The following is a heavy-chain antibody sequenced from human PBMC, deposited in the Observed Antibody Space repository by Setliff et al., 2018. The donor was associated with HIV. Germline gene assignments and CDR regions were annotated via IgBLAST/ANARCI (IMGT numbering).Heavy chain of an antibody. CDR2: INPSGGST. J-gene: IGHJ6*03. CDR1: GYTFTSYY. V-gene: IGHV1-46*01. CDR3: ARDGVSGYDSSGYLFSWVRRFHHDYYYYYMDV. Sequence: ASVKVSCKASGYTFTSYYMHWVRQAPGQGLEWMGIINPSGGSTSYAQKFQGRVTMTRDTSTSTVYMELSSLRSEDTAVYYCARDGVSGYDSSGYLFSWVRRFHHDYYYYYMDVWGKGTTVTSP. D-gene: IGHD3-22*01.